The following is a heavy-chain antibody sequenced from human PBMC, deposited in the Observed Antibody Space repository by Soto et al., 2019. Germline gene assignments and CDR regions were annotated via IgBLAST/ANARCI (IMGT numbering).Heavy chain of an antibody. V-gene: IGHV1-46*01. J-gene: IGHJ4*02. D-gene: IGHD6-13*01. CDR3: ARGLAASTSDY. Sequence: ASVKLSCTAFGYRFTSYYMHWVRQAPGQGLEWMGIINPNGGITSYAQNFQGRVTMTRDTSTSTVYMELSSLRSEDTAVYYCARGLAASTSDYWGQGTLVTSPQ. CDR2: INPNGGIT. CDR1: GYRFTSYY.